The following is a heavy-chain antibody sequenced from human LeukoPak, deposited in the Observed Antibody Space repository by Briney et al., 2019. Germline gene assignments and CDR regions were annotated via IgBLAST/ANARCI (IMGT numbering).Heavy chain of an antibody. V-gene: IGHV1-2*02. J-gene: IGHJ4*02. D-gene: IGHD6-19*01. Sequence: VASVKVSCKASGYTFTGYYMHWVRQAPGQGLEWLGWINPNSGGPNYAQKFRGRVTMTRDTSISTASMELSRLRSDDTAVYYCARDNAATGYSSGWYGYWGQGTLVTVPS. CDR1: GYTFTGYY. CDR2: INPNSGGP. CDR3: ARDNAATGYSSGWYGY.